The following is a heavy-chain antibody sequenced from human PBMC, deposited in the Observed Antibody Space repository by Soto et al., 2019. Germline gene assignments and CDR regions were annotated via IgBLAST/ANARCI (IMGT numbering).Heavy chain of an antibody. Sequence: ASVKVSCKLLGYTFTSYGISWVLQAPGQGLEWMGWIRPNDGHTNYAQKFQDRVTMTRDTSTTTVYMDLRSLGSDDTAVYYCAIIGSGDYSDFDYWGQGTLVTVSS. D-gene: IGHD4-4*01. CDR1: GYTFTSYG. J-gene: IGHJ4*02. CDR3: AIIGSGDYSDFDY. V-gene: IGHV1-18*01. CDR2: IRPNDGHT.